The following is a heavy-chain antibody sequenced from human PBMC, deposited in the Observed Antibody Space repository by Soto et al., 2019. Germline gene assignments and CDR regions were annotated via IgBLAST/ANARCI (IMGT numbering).Heavy chain of an antibody. Sequence: SETLSLTCTVSGGSIRSSSYYWGWIRQPPGKGLEWIGSIYYSGSTYYNPSLKSRVTISVDTSKNQFSLKLSSVTAADTAVYYCARRKNDSSSWYDYDYYYGMDVWGQGTTVTVSS. CDR1: GGSIRSSSYY. CDR3: ARRKNDSSSWYDYDYYYGMDV. CDR2: IYYSGST. J-gene: IGHJ6*02. V-gene: IGHV4-39*01. D-gene: IGHD6-13*01.